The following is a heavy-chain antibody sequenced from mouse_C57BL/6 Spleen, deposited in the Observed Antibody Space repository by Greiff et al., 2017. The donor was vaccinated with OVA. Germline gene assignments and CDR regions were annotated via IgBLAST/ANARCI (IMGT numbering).Heavy chain of an antibody. J-gene: IGHJ2*01. D-gene: IGHD2-4*01. CDR3: ANYEGYFDY. CDR1: GYAFSSSW. Sequence: QVQLQQSGPELVKPGASVTISCKASGYAFSSSWMNWVKQRPGKGLEWIGRIYPGDGDTNYNGKFKGKATLTADKSSSTAYMQLSSLTAEDSAVYFCANYEGYFDYWGQGTTLTVSS. CDR2: IYPGDGDT. V-gene: IGHV1-82*01.